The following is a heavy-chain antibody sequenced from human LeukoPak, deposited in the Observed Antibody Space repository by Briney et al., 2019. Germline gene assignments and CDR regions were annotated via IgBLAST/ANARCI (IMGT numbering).Heavy chain of an antibody. D-gene: IGHD6-19*01. CDR3: VKVRQWLVRDAFDI. CDR1: GFTFSSYI. V-gene: IGHV3-23*01. Sequence: GGSLRLSCAASGFTFSSYIMTWVRQAPGKGLEWVSTIINSDGTTYYADSVRGRFTISRDNYKNTLYLQMNSLRAEDTALYYCVKVRQWLVRDAFDIWGQGTMVTVSS. CDR2: IINSDGTT. J-gene: IGHJ3*02.